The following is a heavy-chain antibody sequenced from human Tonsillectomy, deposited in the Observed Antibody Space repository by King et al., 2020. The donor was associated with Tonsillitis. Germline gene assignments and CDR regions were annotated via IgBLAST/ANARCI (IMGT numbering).Heavy chain of an antibody. J-gene: IGHJ4*02. D-gene: IGHD6-19*01. CDR1: GFTVDNFA. V-gene: IGHV3-23*04. CDR2: IGGSDGNT. CDR3: AKRAYTSGWYIAY. Sequence: VQLVESGGGLVQPGGSLRLSCVASGFTVDNFAMTWVRQAPGKGLEWVSSIGGSDGNTYYADSVKGRFTISRDTSKNTLHLQMNSLSAEDPAVYYCAKRAYTSGWYIAYWGQGTLVTVPS.